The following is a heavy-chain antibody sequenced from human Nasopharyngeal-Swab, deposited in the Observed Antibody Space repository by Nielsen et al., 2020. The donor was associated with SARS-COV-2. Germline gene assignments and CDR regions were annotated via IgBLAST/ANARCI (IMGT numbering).Heavy chain of an antibody. V-gene: IGHV1-24*01. D-gene: IGHD2-2*01. CDR1: GYTLTELS. CDR2: FDPEDGET. Sequence: ASVKVSCKVSGYTLTELSMHWVRQAPAKGLEWMGGFDPEDGETIYAQKLQGRVTMTTDTSTSTAYMELRSLRSDDTAVYYCAREPPLGYCSSTSCPGWFDPWGQGTLVTVSS. CDR3: AREPPLGYCSSTSCPGWFDP. J-gene: IGHJ5*02.